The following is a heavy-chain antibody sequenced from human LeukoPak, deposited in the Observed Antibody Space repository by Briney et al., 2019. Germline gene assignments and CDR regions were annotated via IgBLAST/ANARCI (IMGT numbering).Heavy chain of an antibody. D-gene: IGHD2-21*02. Sequence: GESLKISCKGSGYSFTSYWIGWVRQMPGKGLEWMGIIYPGDSDTRYRPSCQGQVTISADKSNSTAYLQWSSLKASDTAMYYCARQVPSNGPSAYCGGACYYYYMDVWGKGTTVTASS. CDR1: GYSFTSYW. V-gene: IGHV5-51*01. CDR3: ARQVPSNGPSAYCGGACYYYYMDV. J-gene: IGHJ6*03. CDR2: IYPGDSDT.